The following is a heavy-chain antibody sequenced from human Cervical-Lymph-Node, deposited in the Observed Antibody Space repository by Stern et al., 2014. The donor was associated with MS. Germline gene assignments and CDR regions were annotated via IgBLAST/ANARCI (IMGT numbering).Heavy chain of an antibody. CDR1: GFTFTAYV. D-gene: IGHD5-18*01. V-gene: IGHV3-21*01. Sequence: EVQLEESGGGLVKPGGSLRLSCAASGFTFTAYVMNWVRQAPGKGLEWVSSISPSSGDISYADSVKGRFTISRDNAKNSLYLQMSSLRAEDTAVYYCTRDQGHLWPHPFFDSWGQGTLVTVSS. CDR2: ISPSSGDI. CDR3: TRDQGHLWPHPFFDS. J-gene: IGHJ4*02.